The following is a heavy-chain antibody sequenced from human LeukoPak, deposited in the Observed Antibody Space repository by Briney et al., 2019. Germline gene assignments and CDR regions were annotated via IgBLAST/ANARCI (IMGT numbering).Heavy chain of an antibody. V-gene: IGHV3-64*02. D-gene: IGHD6-13*01. CDR2: INSNGGRT. J-gene: IGHJ6*03. Sequence: GGSLRLSCAASGFTFSTHSMNWVRQGPGKGLELVSSINSNGGRTYYADSMKGRFTISRDNSKNTLYLQMNSLRAEDTAVYYCARHKQLLAYYYYYYTDVWGKGTTVTVSS. CDR1: GFTFSTHS. CDR3: ARHKQLLAYYYYYYTDV.